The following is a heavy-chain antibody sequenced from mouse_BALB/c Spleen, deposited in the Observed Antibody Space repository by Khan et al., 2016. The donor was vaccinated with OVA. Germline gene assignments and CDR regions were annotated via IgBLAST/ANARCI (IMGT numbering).Heavy chain of an antibody. CDR1: GYIFTDYL. CDR3: TRAGCGAFAF. CDR2: IYPRNSDT. V-gene: IGHV1-5*01. J-gene: IGHJ3*01. Sequence: VQLMESGTVLARPGASVRMSCKASGYIFTDYLMHWVKQRPGQGLEWIGSIYPRNSDTNYNQKFKGKAKLTSVPSDSTAYMDFSSLTDEASAVYYCTRAGCGAFAFWGQGTLVTVSA.